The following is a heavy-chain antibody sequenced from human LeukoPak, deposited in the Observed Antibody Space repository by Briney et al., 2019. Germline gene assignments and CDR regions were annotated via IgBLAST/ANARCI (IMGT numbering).Heavy chain of an antibody. Sequence: PGGSLRLSCAASGFTFSGYVMTWVRQAPGKGLECVSSITFSSSHIYYADSVKGRFTISRDNTKDSLYLQMNSLRADDTAIYYCARGPQFSGPGWFDPWGQGTLVTVSS. V-gene: IGHV3-21*01. CDR3: ARGPQFSGPGWFDP. CDR1: GFTFSGYV. J-gene: IGHJ5*02. CDR2: ITFSSSHI. D-gene: IGHD3-10*01.